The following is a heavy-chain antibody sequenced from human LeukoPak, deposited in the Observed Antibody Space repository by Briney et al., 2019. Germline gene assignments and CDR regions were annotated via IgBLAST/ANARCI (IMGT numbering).Heavy chain of an antibody. CDR3: ARDTFGSAVADTYYFDY. CDR1: GGTFSSYA. V-gene: IGHV1-69*05. Sequence: ASVKVSCKASGGTFSSYAISWVRQAPGQGLEWMGGIIPIFGTANYAQKFQGRVTITTDESTSTAYMELSSLRSEDTAVYYCARDTFGSAVADTYYFDYWGQGTLVTVSS. CDR2: IIPIFGTA. J-gene: IGHJ4*02. D-gene: IGHD6-19*01.